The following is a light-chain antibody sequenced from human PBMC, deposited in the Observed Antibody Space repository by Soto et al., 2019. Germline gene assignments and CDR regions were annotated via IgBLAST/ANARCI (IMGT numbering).Light chain of an antibody. Sequence: MMMTQSPATLSVSPGDRVTLSCRTSHSVNSHVAWYQQKPGQVPRLLIYGASTRATGVPARFSGSGSGTEFILTISSLQSEDFAIYYCQQYNNWLLTFGGGTKVDIK. CDR1: HSVNSH. CDR3: QQYNNWLLT. V-gene: IGKV3-15*01. CDR2: GAS. J-gene: IGKJ4*01.